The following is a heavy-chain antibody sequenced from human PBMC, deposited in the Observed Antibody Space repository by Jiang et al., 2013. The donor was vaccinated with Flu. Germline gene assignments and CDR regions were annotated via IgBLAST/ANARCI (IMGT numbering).Heavy chain of an antibody. CDR1: GGTFSTYG. Sequence: GAEVKKPGSSVKVSCKASGGTFSTYGIDWVRQAPGQGLEWMGGIIPIFGAPKYAQKFQGRATFTADTSTSTVYMELSSLRSEDTAMYYCARGPDTSGYYYFYWGQGTLVTVSS. D-gene: IGHD3-22*01. CDR2: IIPIFGAP. V-gene: IGHV1-69*06. J-gene: IGHJ4*02. CDR3: ARGPDTSGYYYFY.